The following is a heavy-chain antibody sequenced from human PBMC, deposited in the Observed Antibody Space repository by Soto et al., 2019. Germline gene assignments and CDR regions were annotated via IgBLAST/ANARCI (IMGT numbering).Heavy chain of an antibody. D-gene: IGHD3-10*01. CDR3: ARDSNYYGSGSLATDAFDI. V-gene: IGHV1-69*08. CDR1: GGTFNSYS. Sequence: ASVKVSCKASGGTFNSYSISWVRQAPGQGLEWMGRIIPIVDTANYAHRFQGRVTITADKSTSTAYLELTNLSSEDTAMYYCARDSNYYGSGSLATDAFDIWGQGTVVTV. CDR2: IIPIVDTA. J-gene: IGHJ3*02.